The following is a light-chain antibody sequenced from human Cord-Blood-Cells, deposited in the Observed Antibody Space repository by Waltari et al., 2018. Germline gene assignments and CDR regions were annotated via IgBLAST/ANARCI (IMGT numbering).Light chain of an antibody. CDR2: DAS. CDR1: QRISSW. Sequence: DIQMTQSPSTLSASVGYRVTITCRASQRISSWLAWYQQKPGKAPKLLIYDASSLESGVPSRFSGSGSGTEFTLTISSLQPDDFATYYCQQYNSYWTFGQGTKVEIK. CDR3: QQYNSYWT. J-gene: IGKJ1*01. V-gene: IGKV1-5*01.